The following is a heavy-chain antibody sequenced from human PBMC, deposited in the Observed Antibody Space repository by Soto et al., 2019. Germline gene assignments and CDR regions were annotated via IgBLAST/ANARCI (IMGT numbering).Heavy chain of an antibody. CDR3: AKSGSRLSSGKSDKYYFDY. D-gene: IGHD3-10*01. Sequence: GGSLRLSCAASGFTFSSYAMSWVRQAPGKGLEWVSAISGSGGSTYYADSVKGRFTISRDNSKNTLYLQMNSLRAEDTAVYYCAKSGSRLSSGKSDKYYFDYWGQGTLVTVSS. CDR2: ISGSGGST. J-gene: IGHJ4*02. CDR1: GFTFSSYA. V-gene: IGHV3-23*01.